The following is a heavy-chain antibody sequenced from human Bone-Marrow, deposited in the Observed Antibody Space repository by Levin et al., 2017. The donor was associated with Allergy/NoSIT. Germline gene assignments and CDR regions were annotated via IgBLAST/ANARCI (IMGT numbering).Heavy chain of an antibody. J-gene: IGHJ4*02. Sequence: TSETLSLTCTVSDASMNTHYWNWVRQSPGKGLEWVGHIYSNGDTSYNPSLESRVTISIDTSINQFSLKVTSVTAADTAVYFCARDRAGPPYRSSWFDYWGPGILVTVSS. V-gene: IGHV4-59*11. CDR3: ARDRAGPPYRSSWFDY. CDR2: IYSNGDT. CDR1: DASMNTHY. D-gene: IGHD6-13*01.